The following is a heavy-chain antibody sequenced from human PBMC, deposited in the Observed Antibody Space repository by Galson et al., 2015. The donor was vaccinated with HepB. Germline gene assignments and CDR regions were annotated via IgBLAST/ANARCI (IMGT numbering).Heavy chain of an antibody. CDR3: AKDHPSSGWPAFDY. CDR1: GFTFSNSA. J-gene: IGHJ4*02. Sequence: SLRLSCAASGFTFSNSAMSWVRQAPGKSLEWLSSISNNAGKTYYAGSVRGRFTISRDESTNSVFLQMDSLRADDTAVYYCAKDHPSSGWPAFDYWSQGALVIVSS. D-gene: IGHD6-19*01. V-gene: IGHV3-23*01. CDR2: ISNNAGKT.